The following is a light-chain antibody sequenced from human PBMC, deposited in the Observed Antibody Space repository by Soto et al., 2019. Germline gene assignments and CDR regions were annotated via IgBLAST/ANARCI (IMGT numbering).Light chain of an antibody. V-gene: IGKV3-11*01. CDR1: QSVSNY. J-gene: IGKJ5*01. CDR3: QQRSSWPPIT. CDR2: DAS. Sequence: EVVLTQSPATLSLSPGERATLSCRASQSVSNYLAWYQQKPGQAPRLLIYDASSRATGIPDRFSGSGSGTDFTLIISSLEPEDFAVYYCQQRSSWPPITFGQGTRLEIK.